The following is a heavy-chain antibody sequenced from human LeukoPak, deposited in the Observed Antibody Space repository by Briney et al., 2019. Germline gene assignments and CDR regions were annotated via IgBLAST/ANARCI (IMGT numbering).Heavy chain of an antibody. J-gene: IGHJ4*02. D-gene: IGHD1-26*01. CDR1: GFPFNAYW. V-gene: IGHV3-7*03. CDR3: AREVVIVGGTGGGFDY. CDR2: IRQDGDTK. Sequence: GGSLRLSCAASGFPFNAYWMTWVRQAPGKGLEWVANIRQDGDTKYYVDSVEGRFTISRDNAMNSLYLQMNSLRAEDTAIYYCAREVVIVGGTGGGFDYWGQGTLVTVSS.